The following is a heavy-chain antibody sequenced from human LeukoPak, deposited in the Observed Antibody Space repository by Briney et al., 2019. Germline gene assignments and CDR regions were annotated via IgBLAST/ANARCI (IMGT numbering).Heavy chain of an antibody. Sequence: SETLSLTCTVSGGSISSHYWSWIRQPAGKGLGWIGRVYTSGSPNYNPSLRSRLTLSVDRSENQFSLKLSSVTAADTAVYFCARARRYSYGLDYWGQGILVTVSS. J-gene: IGHJ4*02. V-gene: IGHV4-4*07. D-gene: IGHD5-18*01. CDR1: GGSISSHY. CDR2: VYTSGSP. CDR3: ARARRYSYGLDY.